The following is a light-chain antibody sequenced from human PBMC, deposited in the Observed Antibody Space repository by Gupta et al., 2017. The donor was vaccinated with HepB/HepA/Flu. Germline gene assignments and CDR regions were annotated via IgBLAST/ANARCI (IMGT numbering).Light chain of an antibody. V-gene: IGLV2-23*02. CDR2: EVR. Sequence: QSALTQPASVSGSPGQSITISCPGTNRDVGNYDLVAWYQQHPGNVPKLIIYEVRQRPSGVSNRFAASKAGDTASLTISGLQAEDDADYYGCSDGNGDNVVFGGGTKLTVL. CDR1: NRDVGNYDL. CDR3: CSDGNGDNVV. J-gene: IGLJ2*01.